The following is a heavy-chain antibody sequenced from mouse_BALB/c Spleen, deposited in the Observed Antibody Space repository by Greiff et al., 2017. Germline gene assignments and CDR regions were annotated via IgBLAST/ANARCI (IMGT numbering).Heavy chain of an antibody. CDR3: TRPLYYGNPWFAY. CDR2: IDPANGNT. J-gene: IGHJ3*01. Sequence: VQLQQSGAELVKPGASVKLSCTASGFNIKDTYMHWVKQRPEQGLEWIGRIDPANGNTKYDPKFQGKATITADTSSNTAYLQLSSLTSEDTAVYCCTRPLYYGNPWFAYWGQGTLVTVSA. CDR1: GFNIKDTY. V-gene: IGHV14-3*02. D-gene: IGHD2-1*01.